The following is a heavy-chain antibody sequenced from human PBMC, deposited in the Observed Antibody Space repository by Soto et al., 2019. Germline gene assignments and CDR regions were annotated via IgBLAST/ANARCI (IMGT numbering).Heavy chain of an antibody. D-gene: IGHD3-10*01. Sequence: QVQLQESGPGLVKPSETLSLTCIVSGGSITSYYWSWIRQPPGKGLEWIGCLYYSGSTSYNPSLKGRVTISVDTSKNRLCLKLGSVTAADTAIYYCARHGGVTMVRGVLTTFDIWGPGTVVTVSS. J-gene: IGHJ3*02. V-gene: IGHV4-59*08. CDR2: LYYSGST. CDR3: ARHGGVTMVRGVLTTFDI. CDR1: GGSITSYY.